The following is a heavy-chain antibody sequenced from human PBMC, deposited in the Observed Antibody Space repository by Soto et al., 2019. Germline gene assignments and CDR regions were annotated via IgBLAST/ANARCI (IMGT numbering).Heavy chain of an antibody. V-gene: IGHV4-34*01. Sequence: SETLSLTCAVYGGSFSGYYWSWIRQPPGKGLEWIGEINHSGSTNYNPSLKSRVTISVDTSKNQFSLKLSSVTAADTAVYYCARTTRCTNGVCYSSFDYWGQGTLVTVSS. J-gene: IGHJ4*02. D-gene: IGHD2-8*01. CDR1: GGSFSGYY. CDR3: ARTTRCTNGVCYSSFDY. CDR2: INHSGST.